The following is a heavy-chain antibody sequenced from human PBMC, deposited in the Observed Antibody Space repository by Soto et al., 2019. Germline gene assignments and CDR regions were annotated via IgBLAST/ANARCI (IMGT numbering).Heavy chain of an antibody. J-gene: IGHJ5*02. D-gene: IGHD3-10*01. Sequence: PGGSLRLSCAASGFTFSSYSMNWVRQAPGKGLEWVSYISSSSSTIYYADSVKGRFTISRDNAKNSLYLQMNSLRDEDTAVYYCASFVAYYYGSGSYPWFDPWGQGTLVTVSS. V-gene: IGHV3-48*02. CDR3: ASFVAYYYGSGSYPWFDP. CDR1: GFTFSSYS. CDR2: ISSSSSTI.